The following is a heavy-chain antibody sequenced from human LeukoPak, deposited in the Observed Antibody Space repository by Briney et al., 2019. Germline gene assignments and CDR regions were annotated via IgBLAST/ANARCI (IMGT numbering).Heavy chain of an antibody. CDR3: ARRYGYFDY. V-gene: IGHV3-48*02. CDR2: ISSSSTTI. D-gene: IGHD3-10*01. CDR1: GFTFSDYS. J-gene: IGHJ4*02. Sequence: PGESLKISCAASGFTFSDYSMNWVRQAPGKGLEWVSYISSSSTTIYYAASVKGRFTISRDNAKNSLYLQMNSLRDEDTAVYYCARRYGYFDYWGQGTLVTVSS.